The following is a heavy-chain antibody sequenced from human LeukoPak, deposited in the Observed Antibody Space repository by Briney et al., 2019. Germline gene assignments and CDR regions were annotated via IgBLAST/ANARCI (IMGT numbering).Heavy chain of an antibody. CDR1: GYTFTDYY. J-gene: IGHJ4*02. V-gene: IGHV1-2*02. Sequence: GASVRVSCKASGYTFTDYYIHWARQAPGQGLEWMGWINPNSGGTNYAQKFQGRVTMTRDTSISTAYMELSRLRSDDTAVYYCARGGPDIVVVPAASTDIVATIGDYWGQGTLVTVSS. D-gene: IGHD2-2*01. CDR2: INPNSGGT. CDR3: ARGGPDIVVVPAASTDIVATIGDY.